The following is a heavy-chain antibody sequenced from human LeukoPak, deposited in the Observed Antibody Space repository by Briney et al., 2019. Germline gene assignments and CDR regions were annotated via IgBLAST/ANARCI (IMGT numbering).Heavy chain of an antibody. J-gene: IGHJ4*02. Sequence: GGSLRLSCAASGFTLSSYGMHWVRQAPGKGLEWVAFIRYDGSNKYYADSVKGRFTISRDNSKNTLYLQMNSLRAEDTAVYYCAKGYYYYFDYWGQGTLVTVSS. CDR2: IRYDGSNK. CDR3: AKGYYYYFDY. V-gene: IGHV3-30*02. CDR1: GFTLSSYG. D-gene: IGHD3-10*01.